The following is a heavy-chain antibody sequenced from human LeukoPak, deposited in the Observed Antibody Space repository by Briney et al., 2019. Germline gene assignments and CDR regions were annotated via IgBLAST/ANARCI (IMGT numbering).Heavy chain of an antibody. J-gene: IGHJ4*02. CDR2: IIPILGTA. Sequence: GDSVKVSCKASGGTFSSYAISWLRQAPAQGLEWMGGIIPILGTANYAQKFPGRATITADESTSTAYMELSSLRSEDTAVYYCARLQSVVVVPAPTAREEIDYWGQGTLVTVSS. CDR1: GGTFSSYA. V-gene: IGHV1-69*13. CDR3: ARLQSVVVVPAPTAREEIDY. D-gene: IGHD2-2*01.